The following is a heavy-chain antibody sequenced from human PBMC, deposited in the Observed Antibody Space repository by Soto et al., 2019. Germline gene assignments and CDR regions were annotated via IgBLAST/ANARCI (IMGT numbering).Heavy chain of an antibody. CDR3: AIPPPIEVAGPDY. Sequence: SETLSLTCTVSGGSISGSPYHWGWIRQPPGKGLEWIGSIGDDGRVYYNPSLRGRATLLVDTSNNRLSLNLNSVTAADTAVYYCAIPPPIEVAGPDYWGQGILVTVSS. J-gene: IGHJ4*02. CDR2: IGDDGRV. CDR1: GGSISGSPYH. V-gene: IGHV4-39*02. D-gene: IGHD3-22*01.